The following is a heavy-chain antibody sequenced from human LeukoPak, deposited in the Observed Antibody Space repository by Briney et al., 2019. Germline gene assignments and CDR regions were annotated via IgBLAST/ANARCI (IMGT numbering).Heavy chain of an antibody. J-gene: IGHJ4*02. V-gene: IGHV3-7*04. CDR2: IKQDGSEK. CDR1: GFTFSSYW. CDR3: ARGAVIAARPAWVDY. Sequence: GGSLRLSCAASGFTFSSYWMSWVRQAPGKGLEWVANIKQDGSEKYYVDSVKGRFTISRDNAKNSLYLQMNSLRAEDTAVYYCARGAVIAARPAWVDYWGQGTLVTVSS. D-gene: IGHD6-6*01.